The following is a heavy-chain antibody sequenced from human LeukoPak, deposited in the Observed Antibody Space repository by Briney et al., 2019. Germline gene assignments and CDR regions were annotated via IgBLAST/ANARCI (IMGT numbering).Heavy chain of an antibody. V-gene: IGHV3-21*06. J-gene: IGHJ4*02. CDR3: ARDESSGSYGNFDY. CDR2: ISGNGGST. D-gene: IGHD1-26*01. CDR1: GLIFSSYV. Sequence: GGSLRLSCAASGLIFSSYVMNWVRQAPGTGLEWVSAISGNGGSTYYADSVKGRFTISRDNAKNSLYLQMNSLRAEDTAVYYCARDESSGSYGNFDYWGQGTLVTVSS.